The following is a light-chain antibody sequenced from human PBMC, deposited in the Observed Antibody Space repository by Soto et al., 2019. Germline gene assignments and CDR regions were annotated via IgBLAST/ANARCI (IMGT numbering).Light chain of an antibody. CDR2: DAS. CDR3: QQRSNWTPVIT. Sequence: DILLTQSPATLSLSPGERATLSCRASQSFSGYLAWYQQKPGQAPRLLIYDASKRATGIPARFSGRGSGTDFALSISSLEPEDFAVYYCQQRSNWTPVITVGQGTRLEIK. V-gene: IGKV3-11*01. CDR1: QSFSGY. J-gene: IGKJ5*01.